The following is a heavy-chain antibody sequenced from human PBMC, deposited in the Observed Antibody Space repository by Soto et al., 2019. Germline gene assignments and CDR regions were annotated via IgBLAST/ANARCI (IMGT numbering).Heavy chain of an antibody. V-gene: IGHV4-59*01. D-gene: IGHD3-10*01. CDR2: IHYSGST. CDR3: ARTRGTRGVDI. J-gene: IGHJ3*02. Sequence: QVQLQESGPGLVKPSETLSLTCTVSGDSISSYYWSWIRQPPGKGLEWIGYIHYSGSTNYNPSLTSRVTIALDTSKNQFSLKLSSVTAADTAVYYCARTRGTRGVDIWGQGTMVTVSS. CDR1: GDSISSYY.